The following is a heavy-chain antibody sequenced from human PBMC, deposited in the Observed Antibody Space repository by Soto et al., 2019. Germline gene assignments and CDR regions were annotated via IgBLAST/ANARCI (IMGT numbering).Heavy chain of an antibody. Sequence: QVQLQQWGAGLLKPSETLSLTCAVYGGSFSGYYWSWIRQPPGKGLAWIGEINHSGSTNYNPSLKSRVPISVDTSKNQFSLKLSSVTAADTAVYYCARGRGYCSGGSCFTFDYWGQGTLVTVSS. CDR2: INHSGST. D-gene: IGHD2-15*01. CDR1: GGSFSGYY. V-gene: IGHV4-34*01. CDR3: ARGRGYCSGGSCFTFDY. J-gene: IGHJ4*02.